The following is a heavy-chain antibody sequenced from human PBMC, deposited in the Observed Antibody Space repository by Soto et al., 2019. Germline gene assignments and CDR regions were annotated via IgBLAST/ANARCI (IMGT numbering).Heavy chain of an antibody. V-gene: IGHV5-51*01. D-gene: IGHD6-13*01. CDR1: GYSFTSYW. CDR2: IYPGDSDT. Sequence: PGGSLKISCKGSGYSFTSYWIGWVRQMPGKGLEWMGIIYPGDSDTRYSPSFQGQVTISADKSISTAYLQWSSLKASDTAMYYCARHQYSSSFNSAYYYGMDVWGQGTTVTVSS. CDR3: ARHQYSSSFNSAYYYGMDV. J-gene: IGHJ6*02.